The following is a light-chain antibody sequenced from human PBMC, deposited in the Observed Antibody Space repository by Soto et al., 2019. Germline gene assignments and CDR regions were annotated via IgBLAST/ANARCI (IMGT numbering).Light chain of an antibody. Sequence: DIQMTQSPSTLSXXXXXXVTITCRASQSISSWLAWYQQKPGKAPKLLIHEASRLESGVPSRFSGSESGTEFTLTISGLHAEDSATYYCQQYTNFPLTFGGGTKVEIK. CDR3: QQYTNFPLT. CDR1: QSISSW. CDR2: EAS. J-gene: IGKJ4*01. V-gene: IGKV1-5*01.